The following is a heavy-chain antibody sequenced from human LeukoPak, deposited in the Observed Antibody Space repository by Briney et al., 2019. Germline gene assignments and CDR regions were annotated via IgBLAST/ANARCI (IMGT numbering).Heavy chain of an antibody. CDR1: GGSISSGDYY. D-gene: IGHD4-17*01. V-gene: IGHV4-30-4*01. CDR3: AREGGYGDYAFDY. J-gene: IGHJ4*02. CDR2: IYYSGST. Sequence: SETLSLTCTVSGGSISSGDYYWSWIRQPPGKGLEWIGYIYYSGSTYYNPSLKSRVTISVDRSKDQFSLKLSSVTAADTAVYYCAREGGYGDYAFDYWGQGTLVTVSS.